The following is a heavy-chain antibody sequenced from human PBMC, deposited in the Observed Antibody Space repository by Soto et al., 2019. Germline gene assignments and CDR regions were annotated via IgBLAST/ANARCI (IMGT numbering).Heavy chain of an antibody. CDR2: INAGNGNT. D-gene: IGHD5-18*01. CDR1: GYTFTSYA. V-gene: IGHV1-3*01. Sequence: ASVKVSCKASGYTFTSYAMHWVRQAPGQRLEWMGWINAGNGNTKYSQKFQGRVTITRDTSASTAYMELSSLRSDDTAVYYCAREGGVELWLLVLDHWGQGTLVTVSS. CDR3: AREGGVELWLLVLDH. J-gene: IGHJ4*02.